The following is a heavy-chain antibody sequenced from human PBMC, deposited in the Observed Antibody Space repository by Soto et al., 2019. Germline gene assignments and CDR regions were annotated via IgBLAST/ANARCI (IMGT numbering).Heavy chain of an antibody. CDR3: ARQITGGDYHY. Sequence: QVQLVKSGAEVKKPGSSVKVSCKASGVTFTTYPINWVRQAPGQVLEWMGGIIPMFGTTHYAQKFQGRVTITADESTSTAYMELSSLRSEDTAIYYCARQITGGDYHYWGQGTLVTVSS. CDR2: IIPMFGTT. V-gene: IGHV1-69*01. J-gene: IGHJ4*02. CDR1: GVTFTTYP. D-gene: IGHD4-17*01.